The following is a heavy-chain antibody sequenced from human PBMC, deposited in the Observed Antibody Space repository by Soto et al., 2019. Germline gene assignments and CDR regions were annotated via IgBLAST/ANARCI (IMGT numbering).Heavy chain of an antibody. CDR2: ISYDGSNK. J-gene: IGHJ4*02. D-gene: IGHD1-26*01. CDR1: GFTFSSYA. CDR3: ARARGELSYFDY. V-gene: IGHV3-30-3*01. Sequence: QPGGSLRLSCAASGFTFSSYAMHWVRQAPGKGLEWVAVISYDGSNKYYADSVKGRFTISRDNSKNTLYLQMNSLRAEDTAVYYCARARGELSYFDYWGQGTLVTVSS.